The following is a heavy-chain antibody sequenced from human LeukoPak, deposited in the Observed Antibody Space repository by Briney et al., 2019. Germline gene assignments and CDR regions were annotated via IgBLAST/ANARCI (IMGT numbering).Heavy chain of an antibody. J-gene: IGHJ4*02. Sequence: PGGSLRLSCAASGFTFSSYAMSWVRQAPGKGLEWVSAISGSGGSTYYADSVKGRFTISRDNSKNTLYLQMNSLRAEDTAVYYCAKIEYGDYPRTNGPFDYWGQGTLVTVSS. D-gene: IGHD4-17*01. V-gene: IGHV3-23*01. CDR3: AKIEYGDYPRTNGPFDY. CDR1: GFTFSSYA. CDR2: ISGSGGST.